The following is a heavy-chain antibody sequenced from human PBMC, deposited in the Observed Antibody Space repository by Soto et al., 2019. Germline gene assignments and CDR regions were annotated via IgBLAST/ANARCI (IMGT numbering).Heavy chain of an antibody. CDR1: GFTFSSYA. Sequence: QVQLVQSGAEVKMPGASVKVSCKASGFTFSSYAIHLVRQDPGQGLEWMGWINAGNGVTKYSQRFQGRVTITRYTSASTAYVELSSLRSEDTAGYYCAPAAAGNPFGNWGQGTLVTVSS. D-gene: IGHD6-13*01. V-gene: IGHV1-3*01. J-gene: IGHJ4*02. CDR3: APAAAGNPFGN. CDR2: INAGNGVT.